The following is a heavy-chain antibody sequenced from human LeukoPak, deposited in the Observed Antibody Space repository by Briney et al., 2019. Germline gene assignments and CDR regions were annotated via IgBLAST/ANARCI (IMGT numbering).Heavy chain of an antibody. CDR2: IYHSGST. D-gene: IGHD6-6*01. CDR3: ARGEWSSSPFDY. Sequence: SETLSLTCTVSGYSISSGYYWGWIRQPPGKGLEWIGSIYHSGSTYYNPSLKSRVTISVDTSKNQFSLKLSSVTAADTAVYYCARGEWSSSPFDYWGQGTLVTVSS. CDR1: GYSISSGYY. V-gene: IGHV4-38-2*02. J-gene: IGHJ4*02.